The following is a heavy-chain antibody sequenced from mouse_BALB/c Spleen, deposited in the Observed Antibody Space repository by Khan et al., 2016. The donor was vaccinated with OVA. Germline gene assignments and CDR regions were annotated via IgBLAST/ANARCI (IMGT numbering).Heavy chain of an antibody. V-gene: IGHV2-6-4*01. D-gene: IGHD1-1*01. J-gene: IGHJ1*01. Sequence: QVQLKQSGPGLVAPSQSLSITCTVSGFSLSRYSVHWVRQPPGKGLEWLGMIWGDGSTDFNSTLKSRLSISKDNSKSQVFLKMNSLQTDDTAMYYCARNHDGGGYWYFDVWGAGTTVTVSS. CDR2: IWGDGST. CDR3: ARNHDGGGYWYFDV. CDR1: GFSLSRYS.